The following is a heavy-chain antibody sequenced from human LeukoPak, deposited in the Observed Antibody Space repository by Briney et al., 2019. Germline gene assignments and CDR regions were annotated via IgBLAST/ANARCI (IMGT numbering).Heavy chain of an antibody. V-gene: IGHV4-34*01. CDR2: INHSGST. CDR3: ARGGSISSWYY. CDR1: GGSFSGYY. J-gene: IGHJ4*02. D-gene: IGHD6-13*01. Sequence: SETLSLTCAVYGGSFSGYYWSWIRQPPGKGLEWIGEINHSGSTNYNPYLKSRVTISVDTSKNRLSLKLSSVTAAHTAVYYCARGGSISSWYYWGQGTLVTVSS.